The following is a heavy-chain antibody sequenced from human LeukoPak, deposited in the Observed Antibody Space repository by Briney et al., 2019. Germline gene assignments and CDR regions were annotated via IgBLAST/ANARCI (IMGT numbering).Heavy chain of an antibody. J-gene: IGHJ4*02. CDR1: GFTFSSYG. V-gene: IGHV3-30*03. CDR2: ISYDGSNK. D-gene: IGHD3-10*01. CDR3: ATDDYYGSGSYSFDY. Sequence: GGSLRLSCAASGFTFSSYGIHWVRQAPGKGLEWVAVISYDGSNKYYADSVKGRFTISRDNSKNTLYLQMNSLRAEDTAVYYCATDDYYGSGSYSFDYWGQGTLVTVSS.